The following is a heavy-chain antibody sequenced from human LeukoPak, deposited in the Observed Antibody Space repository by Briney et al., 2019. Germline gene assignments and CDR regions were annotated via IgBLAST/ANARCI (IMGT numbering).Heavy chain of an antibody. CDR3: ARDKVATPLDY. Sequence: QPGRSLRLSCTASGFTFGDYAMSWVRQAPGKGLEWVGFIRSKAYGGATEYAASVKGRFTISRDDSKSIAYLQMNSLKTEDTAVYYCARDKVATPLDYWGQGTLVTVSS. CDR1: GFTFGDYA. J-gene: IGHJ4*02. CDR2: IRSKAYGGAT. D-gene: IGHD5-12*01. V-gene: IGHV3-49*04.